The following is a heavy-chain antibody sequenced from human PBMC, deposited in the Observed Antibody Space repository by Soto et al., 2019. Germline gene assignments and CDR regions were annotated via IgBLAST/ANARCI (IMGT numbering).Heavy chain of an antibody. D-gene: IGHD4-4*01. CDR2: IYPGDSDT. J-gene: IGHJ6*03. CDR3: FGSRIPEYSNPPSYYYYYMDV. CDR1: GYSFTSYW. V-gene: IGHV5-51*01. Sequence: GGSLRLSCKGSGYSFTSYWIGWVRQMPGKGLEWMGIIYPGDSDTRYSPSFQGQVTISADKSISTAYLQWSSLKASDTAMYYCFGSRIPEYSNPPSYYYYYMDVWGKGTTVTVSS.